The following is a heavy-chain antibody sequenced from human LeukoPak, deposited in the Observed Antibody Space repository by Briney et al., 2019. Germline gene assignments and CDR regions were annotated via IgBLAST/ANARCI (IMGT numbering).Heavy chain of an antibody. J-gene: IGHJ4*02. CDR2: INHSGST. D-gene: IGHD4-23*01. Sequence: SETLSLTCAVYGGSFSGYYWSWIRQPPGKGLEWIGEINHSGSTNYNPSLKSRVTISVDTSKNQFSLKLSSVTAADTAVYYCARVKTTVVKVLYFDYWGQGTLVTVSP. CDR1: GGSFSGYY. CDR3: ARVKTTVVKVLYFDY. V-gene: IGHV4-34*01.